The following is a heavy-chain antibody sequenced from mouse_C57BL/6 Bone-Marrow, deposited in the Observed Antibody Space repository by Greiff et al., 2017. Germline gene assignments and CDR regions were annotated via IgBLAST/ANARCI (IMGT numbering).Heavy chain of an antibody. CDR3: ARPHYEYYYAIDY. Sequence: EVQLVEPGGGLVQPGGSLKLSCAASGFTFSDYGMAWVRQAPRKGPEWVAFISNLAYSIYYADTVTGRFTFSRENAKNTLYLEMSSLRSEDTAMYYCARPHYEYYYAIDYWGQGTSVTVSS. V-gene: IGHV5-15*01. CDR2: ISNLAYSI. CDR1: GFTFSDYG. J-gene: IGHJ4*01. D-gene: IGHD2-4*01.